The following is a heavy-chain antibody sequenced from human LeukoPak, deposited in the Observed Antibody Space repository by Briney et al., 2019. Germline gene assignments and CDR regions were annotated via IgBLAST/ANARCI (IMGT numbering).Heavy chain of an antibody. CDR2: ITSRSTTK. CDR3: AKLGCTGTFCYANY. Sequence: GGSLRLSCAASGFTFSIHSMNWVRQAPGRGLEWVSYITSRSTTKQYADSVKGRFTISRENAKNSLYLQMNSLRAEDTALYYCAKLGCTGTFCYANYWGQGTLVTVSS. V-gene: IGHV3-48*01. J-gene: IGHJ4*02. D-gene: IGHD2-2*01. CDR1: GFTFSIHS.